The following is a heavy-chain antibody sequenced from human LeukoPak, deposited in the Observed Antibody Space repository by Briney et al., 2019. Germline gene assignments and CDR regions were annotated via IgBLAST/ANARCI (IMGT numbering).Heavy chain of an antibody. Sequence: ASVKVSCKASGYTFTGYYMHWVRQAPGQGLEWMGWINPNSGGTNYAQKFQGRVTMTRDTSISTAYMELSRLRSDDTAVYYCARDSGLVGATFAFDIWGQGIMVTVSS. CDR1: GYTFTGYY. J-gene: IGHJ3*02. CDR2: INPNSGGT. V-gene: IGHV1-2*02. D-gene: IGHD1-26*01. CDR3: ARDSGLVGATFAFDI.